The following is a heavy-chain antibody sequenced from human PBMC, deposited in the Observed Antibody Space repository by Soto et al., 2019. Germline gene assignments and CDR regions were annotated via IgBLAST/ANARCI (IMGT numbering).Heavy chain of an antibody. D-gene: IGHD2-15*01. CDR1: GDSVSSNSAA. V-gene: IGHV6-1*01. J-gene: IGHJ6*02. CDR3: TKQKGGSRTYNGMDV. Sequence: SQTLSLTCAISGDSVSSNSAAWNCIRQSPSRGLEWLGRAYYRSQWYYDSAVSVRSRITVIPDTSKNQFSLQLNSVTPEDTAVYYCTKQKGGSRTYNGMDVWGQGTTVTVXS. CDR2: AYYRSQWYY.